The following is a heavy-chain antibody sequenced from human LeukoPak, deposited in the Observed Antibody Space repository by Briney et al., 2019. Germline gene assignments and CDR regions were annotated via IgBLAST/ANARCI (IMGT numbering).Heavy chain of an antibody. CDR1: GGSFSGYY. Sequence: PSETLSLTCAVYGGSFSGYYWSWIRQPPGKGLEWIWEINHSGSTNYNPSLKSRVTISVDTSKNQFSLKLSSVTAADTAVYYCARGRTLLYWGQGTLVTVSS. D-gene: IGHD1-26*01. CDR3: ARGRTLLY. CDR2: INHSGST. J-gene: IGHJ4*02. V-gene: IGHV4-34*01.